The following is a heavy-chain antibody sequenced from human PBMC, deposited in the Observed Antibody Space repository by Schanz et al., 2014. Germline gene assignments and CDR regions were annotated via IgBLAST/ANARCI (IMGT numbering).Heavy chain of an antibody. CDR2: IIPILGIA. CDR1: GYTLSAYS. CDR3: ASSGAGYSSSWDFDY. Sequence: QVLQVQSGSELKKPGTSVKVSCKASGYTLSAYSLHWVRQAPGQGLEWMGRIIPILGIANYAQKFQGRVTITADKSTFTAYMDVSSLRSEDTAVYYCASSGAGYSSSWDFDYWGQGTLXTVSS. V-gene: IGHV1-69*02. J-gene: IGHJ4*02. D-gene: IGHD6-13*01.